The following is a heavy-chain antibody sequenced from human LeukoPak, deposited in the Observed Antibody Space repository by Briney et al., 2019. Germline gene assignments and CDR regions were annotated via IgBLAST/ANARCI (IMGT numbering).Heavy chain of an antibody. V-gene: IGHV4-34*01. CDR3: ARRSYNSPFRY. J-gene: IGHJ4*02. CDR1: GGSFSGYY. CDR2: INHSGST. Sequence: SETLSLTCAVYGGSFSGYYWSWLRQPPGKGLEWLGEINHSGSTNYNPSLKSRVTISVDTSKNHFSLNLRSVTAADTAVYYCARRSYNSPFRYWGQGTPVTVSS. D-gene: IGHD5-24*01.